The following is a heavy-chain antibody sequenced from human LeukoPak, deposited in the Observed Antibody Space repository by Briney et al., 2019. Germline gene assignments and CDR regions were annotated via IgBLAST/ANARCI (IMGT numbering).Heavy chain of an antibody. CDR2: ISSSSSTI. CDR3: ARRRQQGGWFDP. J-gene: IGHJ5*02. Sequence: PVGSLRLSCAASGFTFSSYSMNWVRQAPGKGLEWVSYISSSSSTIYYADSVKGRFTISRDNAKNSLYLQMNSLRDEDTAVYYCARRRQQGGWFDPWGQGTLVTVSS. D-gene: IGHD1/OR15-1a*01. CDR1: GFTFSSYS. V-gene: IGHV3-48*02.